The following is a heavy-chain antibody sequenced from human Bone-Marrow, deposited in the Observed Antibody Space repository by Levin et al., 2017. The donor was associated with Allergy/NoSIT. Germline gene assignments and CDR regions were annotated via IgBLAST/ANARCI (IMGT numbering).Heavy chain of an antibody. D-gene: IGHD3-10*01. CDR1: GGSFTGYF. CDR2: INHSGST. Sequence: SQTLSLTCAVAGGSFTGYFWTWIRQPPGKGLEWIGEINHSGSTKYNPSLTSRVTISVDTSKKEFSLNLSSVTAADTAVFYCARGGRWSFSYYVDYWGQGTRVTVSS. J-gene: IGHJ4*02. CDR3: ARGGRWSFSYYVDY. V-gene: IGHV4-34*01.